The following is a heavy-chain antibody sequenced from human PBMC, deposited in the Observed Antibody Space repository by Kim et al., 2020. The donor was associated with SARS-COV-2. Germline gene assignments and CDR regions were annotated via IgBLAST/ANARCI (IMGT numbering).Heavy chain of an antibody. CDR3: ASSGYDSSGYYDY. Sequence: YADSVKGRFTISRDNSKNSLYLQMNSLRTEDTALYYCASSGYDSSGYYDYWGQGTLVTVSS. D-gene: IGHD3-22*01. V-gene: IGHV3-43*01. J-gene: IGHJ4*02.